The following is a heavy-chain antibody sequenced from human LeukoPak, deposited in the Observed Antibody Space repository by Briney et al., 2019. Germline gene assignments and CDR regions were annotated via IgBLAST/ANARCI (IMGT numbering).Heavy chain of an antibody. CDR1: GFTVSRNY. J-gene: IGHJ4*02. CDR2: VYRNNST. D-gene: IGHD3-22*01. V-gene: IGHV3-53*01. Sequence: GGSLRLSCAASGFTVSRNYMTWVRQAPGKGLEWVSVVYRNNSTYYADSVKGRFTISRDSSNNTLYLQMSSLRVEDTAIYYCARGITMMIVAPGYWGQGTLVTVSS. CDR3: ARGITMMIVAPGY.